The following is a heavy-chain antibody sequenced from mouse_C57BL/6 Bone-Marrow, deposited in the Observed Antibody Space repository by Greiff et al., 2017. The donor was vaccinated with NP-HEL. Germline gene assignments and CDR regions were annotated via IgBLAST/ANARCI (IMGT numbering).Heavy chain of an antibody. CDR2: IDPENGDT. CDR1: GFNIKDDY. V-gene: IGHV14-4*01. Sequence: VQLQQSGAELVRPGASVKLSCTASGFNIKDDYMHWVKQRPEQGLEWIGWIDPENGDTEYASKFQGKATITSDTSSNTAYLQLSSLTSEDTAVYYCTTRLLRYFDVWGTGTTVTVSS. J-gene: IGHJ1*03. D-gene: IGHD2-10*01. CDR3: TTRLLRYFDV.